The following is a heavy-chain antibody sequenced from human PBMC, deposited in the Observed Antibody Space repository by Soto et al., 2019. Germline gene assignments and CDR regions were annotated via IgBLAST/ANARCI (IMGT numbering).Heavy chain of an antibody. CDR1: VFTFSSYA. Sequence: GGSLRLSCVASVFTFSSYAMTWVRQAPGKGLEWVSAISGGDGSPSYADSVKGLFTISRDNSKNTLYLHMNSLRADDAAAYYCAKWHTYNYDSLAFFGFDCWGQGTQVTVS. CDR3: AKWHTYNYDSLAFFGFDC. D-gene: IGHD3-16*01. V-gene: IGHV3-23*01. J-gene: IGHJ4*02. CDR2: ISGGDGSP.